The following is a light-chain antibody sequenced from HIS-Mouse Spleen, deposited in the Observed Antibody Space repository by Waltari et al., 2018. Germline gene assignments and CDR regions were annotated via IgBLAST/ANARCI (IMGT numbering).Light chain of an antibody. CDR3: QQLNSYPPT. CDR1: QGISSY. J-gene: IGKJ1*01. V-gene: IGKV1-9*01. Sequence: DIQLTQSPSFLSASVGDRVTITCRASQGISSYLACYQQKPGKAPKLLIYAASTLQSGVPSRFSGSGSGTEFTLTIISLQPEDFATYYCQQLNSYPPTFGQGTNVEIK. CDR2: AAS.